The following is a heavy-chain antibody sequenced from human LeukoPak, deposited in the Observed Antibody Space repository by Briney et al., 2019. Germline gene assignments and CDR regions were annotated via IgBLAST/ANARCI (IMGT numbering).Heavy chain of an antibody. CDR1: GFTFSANA. CDR3: AREYCSGTSCPKPYYYYYYMDV. Sequence: GGSLRLSCAPSGFTFSANAISGVRQAPGRGGGWGSPVIFGVVGTYYADSVKGRFTISRDNSKYTLYLQMNSLRAEDTAVYYCAREYCSGTSCPKPYYYYYYMDVWGKGTTVTISS. V-gene: IGHV3-23*01. D-gene: IGHD2-2*01. J-gene: IGHJ6*03. CDR2: VIFGVVGT.